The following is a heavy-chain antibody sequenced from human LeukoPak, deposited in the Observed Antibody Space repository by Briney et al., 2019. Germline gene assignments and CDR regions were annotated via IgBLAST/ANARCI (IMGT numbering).Heavy chain of an antibody. Sequence: NHGESLKISCTGFGYSFTTYWIGWGRQMPGKGLEWMGIIYPGDSDARDSPSFQGQVTISVDKSISTAYLQWSSLKASDTAMYYCARQGRIVVVTTTHDAFDIWGQGTMVTVSS. CDR3: ARQGRIVVVTTTHDAFDI. CDR2: IYPGDSDA. J-gene: IGHJ3*02. V-gene: IGHV5-51*01. D-gene: IGHD2-21*02. CDR1: GYSFTTYW.